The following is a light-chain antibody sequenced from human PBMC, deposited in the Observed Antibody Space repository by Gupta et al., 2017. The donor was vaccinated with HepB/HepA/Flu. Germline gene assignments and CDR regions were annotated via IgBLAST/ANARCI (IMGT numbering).Light chain of an antibody. CDR1: QGISNS. V-gene: IGKV1-16*02. CDR3: QQDNSYPIT. Sequence: DIQMTQSPSSLSASVGDRVTITCRASQGISNSLAWFQRKPGRAPKSLISTASSLHTGVPSKFSGSGSGTEFTLTIISLQPEDSATYYCQQDNSYPITFGQGTQVEIK. J-gene: IGKJ5*01. CDR2: TAS.